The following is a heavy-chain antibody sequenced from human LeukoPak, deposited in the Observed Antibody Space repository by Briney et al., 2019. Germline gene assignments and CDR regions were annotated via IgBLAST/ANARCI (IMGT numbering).Heavy chain of an antibody. D-gene: IGHD6-13*01. Sequence: PGGSLTLSCAASGFTFSSYGMHWVRQAPGKGLEWVAFIRYDGSNKYYAASVKGLFTISRDNSKKTLYLQMNSLRPEDTAVYYCAKDCLVAAAGIAYFDYWGQGTLVTVSS. CDR3: AKDCLVAAAGIAYFDY. V-gene: IGHV3-30*02. J-gene: IGHJ4*02. CDR2: IRYDGSNK. CDR1: GFTFSSYG.